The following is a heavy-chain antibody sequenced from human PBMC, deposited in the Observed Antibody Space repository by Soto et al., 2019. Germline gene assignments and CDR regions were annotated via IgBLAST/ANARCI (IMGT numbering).Heavy chain of an antibody. V-gene: IGHV1-8*01. Sequence: ASVKVSCKASGYTFTSYDINWVRQATGQGLEWMGWMNPNSGNTGYAQKFQGRVTMTRNTSISTAYMELSSLRSEDTAVYYCARVISSGWYFDYWGQGTLVTVSS. CDR2: MNPNSGNT. CDR3: ARVISSGWYFDY. D-gene: IGHD6-19*01. J-gene: IGHJ4*02. CDR1: GYTFTSYD.